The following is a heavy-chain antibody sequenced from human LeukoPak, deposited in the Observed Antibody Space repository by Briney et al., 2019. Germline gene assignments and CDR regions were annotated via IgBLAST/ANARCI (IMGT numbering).Heavy chain of an antibody. CDR3: AQESMPTVTTGNY. CDR2: ISGGGITI. CDR1: GFTFSSYA. J-gene: IGHJ4*02. Sequence: GGSLRLSCAASGFTFSSYAMSWVRQAPGKGLESVSTISGGGITIYSADSLKGRFTISRDNSKNTLYLQMNSLRAEDTAVYYCAQESMPTVTTGNYWGQGTLVTVSS. D-gene: IGHD4-17*01. V-gene: IGHV3-23*01.